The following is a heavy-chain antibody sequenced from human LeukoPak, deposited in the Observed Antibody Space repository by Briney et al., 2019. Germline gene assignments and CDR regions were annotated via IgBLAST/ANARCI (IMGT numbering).Heavy chain of an antibody. Sequence: PGGSLRLSCTGPGFTVSSSYMSWVRQTPGKGLEWVSVMYSGGTTYYADSVKGRFTISRDSSKNTVNLQMNSLRAEDTAVYYCARDRRDGYCLGHWGQGTLVTVSS. V-gene: IGHV3-66*01. CDR2: MYSGGTT. CDR3: ARDRRDGYCLGH. CDR1: GFTVSSSY. J-gene: IGHJ4*02. D-gene: IGHD5-24*01.